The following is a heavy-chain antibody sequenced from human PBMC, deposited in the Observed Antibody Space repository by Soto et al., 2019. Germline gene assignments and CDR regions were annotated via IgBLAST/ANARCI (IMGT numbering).Heavy chain of an antibody. CDR1: GGSFSGYY. V-gene: IGHV4-30-4*08. CDR2: IYYSGST. Sequence: SETLSLTCAVYGGSFSGYYWSWIRQPPGKGLEWIGYIYYSGSTYYNPSLKSRVTISVDTSKNQFSLKLSSVTAADTAVYYCARVWGDYGGNSDYFDYWGQGTLVTVSS. D-gene: IGHD4-17*01. J-gene: IGHJ4*02. CDR3: ARVWGDYGGNSDYFDY.